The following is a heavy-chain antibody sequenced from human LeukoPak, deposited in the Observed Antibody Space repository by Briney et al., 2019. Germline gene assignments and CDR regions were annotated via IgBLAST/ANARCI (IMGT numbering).Heavy chain of an antibody. D-gene: IGHD3-10*02. CDR3: ARANYVY. J-gene: IGHJ4*02. V-gene: IGHV4-34*01. Sequence: PSETLSLTCAVYGGSFSGYYWSWIRQPPGKGLEWIGEINHSGSTNYNPPLKSRVTISVDTSKNQFSLKLSSVTAADTAVYYCARANYVYWGQGTLVTVSS. CDR2: INHSGST. CDR1: GGSFSGYY.